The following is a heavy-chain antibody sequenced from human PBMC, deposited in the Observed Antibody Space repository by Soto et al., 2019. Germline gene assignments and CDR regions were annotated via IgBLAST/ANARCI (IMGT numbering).Heavy chain of an antibody. CDR2: IYYSGST. V-gene: IGHV4-39*01. Sequence: SETLSLTCTGSGGSIISSSYYWGLIGQPPGKGLEWSGSIYYSGSTYYNPSLKSRVTISVDTSKNQFSLKLSSVTAADTAVYYCARRPRAYYYDSSGSSLFDYWGQGTLVTVPQ. J-gene: IGHJ4*02. CDR3: ARRPRAYYYDSSGSSLFDY. CDR1: GGSIISSSYY. D-gene: IGHD3-22*01.